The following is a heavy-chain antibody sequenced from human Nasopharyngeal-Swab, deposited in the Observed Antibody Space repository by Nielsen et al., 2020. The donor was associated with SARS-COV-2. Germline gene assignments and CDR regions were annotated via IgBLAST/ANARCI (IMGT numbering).Heavy chain of an antibody. CDR2: IYYSGST. CDR1: GGSISSSSYY. J-gene: IGHJ6*03. D-gene: IGHD3-22*01. Sequence: SETLSLTCTVSGGSISSSSYYWGWIRQPPGKGLEWIGSIYYSGSTYYNPSLKSRVTISVDTSKNQFSLKLSSVTAADTAVYYCARGTQIYSSGYSYYYYMDVWGKGTTVTVSS. CDR3: ARGTQIYSSGYSYYYYMDV. V-gene: IGHV4-39*01.